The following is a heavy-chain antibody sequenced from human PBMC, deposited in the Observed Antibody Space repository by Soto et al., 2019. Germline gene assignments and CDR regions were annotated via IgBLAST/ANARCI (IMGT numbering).Heavy chain of an antibody. CDR3: ARDFDRTPGIY. CDR2: IKQDGSEE. Sequence: EVQLVQSGGGVVQPGESLRLSCAASGFSFSSYWMSWVRQAPGKGLEWLASIKQDGSEEYSADSVKGRFTISRDSAKTSLYLQMNSRGAEDTAVYYCARDFDRTPGIYWGQGTLVTVSS. D-gene: IGHD3-9*01. CDR1: GFSFSSYW. V-gene: IGHV3-7*04. J-gene: IGHJ4*02.